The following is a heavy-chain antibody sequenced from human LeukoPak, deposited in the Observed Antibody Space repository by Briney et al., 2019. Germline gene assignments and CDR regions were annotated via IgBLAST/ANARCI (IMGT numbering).Heavy chain of an antibody. Sequence: SETLSLTCTVSGDSMSSYYWGWIRQPPGKGLEWIGSIYYSGSTYYNPSLKSRVTISVDTSKNQFSLKLSSVTAADTAVYYCARKTYDILTGYAFDIWGQGTMVTVSS. J-gene: IGHJ3*02. CDR1: GDSMSSYY. CDR2: IYYSGST. CDR3: ARKTYDILTGYAFDI. D-gene: IGHD3-9*01. V-gene: IGHV4-39*07.